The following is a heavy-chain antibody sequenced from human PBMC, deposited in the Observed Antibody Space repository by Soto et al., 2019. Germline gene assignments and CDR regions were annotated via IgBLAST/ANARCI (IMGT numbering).Heavy chain of an antibody. Sequence: QVLLQESGPGLVKSSETLSLSCSAADGSISSGAYSWTWIRQRPGKGLEWIGSVTHIANIHYNPSLRSRVVISFDASKNVFFSLKMTDVNVADTAVYYCARDRDGNRYFAPSGVDVWGQGTTVTVSS. CDR1: DGSISSGAYS. CDR3: ARDRDGNRYFAPSGVDV. D-gene: IGHD3-16*02. V-gene: IGHV4-31*02. J-gene: IGHJ6*02. CDR2: VTHIANI.